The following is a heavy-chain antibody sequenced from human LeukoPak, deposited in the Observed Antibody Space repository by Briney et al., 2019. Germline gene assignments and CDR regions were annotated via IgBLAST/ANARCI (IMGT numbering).Heavy chain of an antibody. D-gene: IGHD2-2*02. J-gene: IGHJ2*01. CDR3: ARDIRSWYFDL. CDR1: GFTFSNYG. Sequence: GGSLRLSCAASGFTFSNYGMHWVRQAPGKGLEWVAVIYYDGSKQYYADSVKGRFTISRDNSKNTLYLQMNSLTGDDTAVYYCARDIRSWYFDLWGRGTLITVSS. V-gene: IGHV3-33*01. CDR2: IYYDGSKQ.